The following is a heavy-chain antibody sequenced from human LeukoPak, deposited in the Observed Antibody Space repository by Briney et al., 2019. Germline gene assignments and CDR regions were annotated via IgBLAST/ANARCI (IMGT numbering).Heavy chain of an antibody. V-gene: IGHV3-30*18. CDR2: ISYDGSNK. CDR3: AKVGLTVTTILDYFDY. J-gene: IGHJ4*02. CDR1: GFTFSNYG. D-gene: IGHD4-11*01. Sequence: GGSLRLSCAASGFTFSNYGMHWVRQAPGKGLEWVAVISYDGSNKYYADSVKGRFTISRDNSKNTLYLQMNSLRAEDTAVYYCAKVGLTVTTILDYFDYWGQGTLVTVSS.